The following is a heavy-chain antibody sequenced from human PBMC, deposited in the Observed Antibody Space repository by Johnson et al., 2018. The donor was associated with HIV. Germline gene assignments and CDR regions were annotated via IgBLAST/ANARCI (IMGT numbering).Heavy chain of an antibody. V-gene: IGHV3-7*01. CDR1: GFTISSYW. Sequence: VQLVESGGGVVQPGGSLRLSCAASGFTISSYWMSWVRQAPGKGLEWVANIKHDGSDKYYVGSVTGRFTISRDNAKSSLYLQMNSLRAEDTAVYYCARDDDYSKVRAFDIWGQGTMVTVSS. D-gene: IGHD4-11*01. J-gene: IGHJ3*02. CDR2: IKHDGSDK. CDR3: ARDDDYSKVRAFDI.